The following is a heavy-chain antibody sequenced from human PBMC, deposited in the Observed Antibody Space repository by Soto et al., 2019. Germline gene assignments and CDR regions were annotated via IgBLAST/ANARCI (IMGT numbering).Heavy chain of an antibody. CDR2: IYSSGST. CDR1: GGSISSYY. CDR3: AATPRY. V-gene: IGHV4-59*01. D-gene: IGHD1-26*01. J-gene: IGHJ4*02. Sequence: QVQLQESGPGLVKPSETLSLTCTVSGGSISSYYWSWIRQPPGKGLEWIGYIYSSGSTNYNPSLRGRGAMSLDTPNNQVSLNVTSVTAADTAVYYCAATPRYWGQGRLVTVSS.